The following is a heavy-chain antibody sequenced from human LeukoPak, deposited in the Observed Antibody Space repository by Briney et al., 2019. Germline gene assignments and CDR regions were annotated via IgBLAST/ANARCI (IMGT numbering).Heavy chain of an antibody. CDR1: GFTFGSYA. Sequence: GGSLRLSCAASGFTFGSYAMSWVRQAPGKGLEWVSAISASGISTYYADSVKGRFTISRDNSKNTLYLQMNSLRAEDTAVYYCARERQQLVFWFDPWGQGTLVTVSS. CDR2: ISASGIST. J-gene: IGHJ5*02. D-gene: IGHD6-13*01. CDR3: ARERQQLVFWFDP. V-gene: IGHV3-23*01.